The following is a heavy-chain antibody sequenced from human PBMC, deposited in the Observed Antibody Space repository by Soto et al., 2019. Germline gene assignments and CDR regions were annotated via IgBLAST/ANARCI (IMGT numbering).Heavy chain of an antibody. CDR1: GFTVSSNY. CDR2: IYSGGSA. V-gene: IGHV3-66*04. J-gene: IGHJ4*02. CDR3: ARHGYSYGGGYFDY. Sequence: EVQLVESGGGLVQPGGSLRLSCSASGFTVSSNYMSWVRRAPGKGLEWVSVIYSGGSAYYGDSVKGRFTISRDNSKNTLYLQMNSLRAEDTAVYYCARHGYSYGGGYFDYWGQGTLVTVSS. D-gene: IGHD5-18*01.